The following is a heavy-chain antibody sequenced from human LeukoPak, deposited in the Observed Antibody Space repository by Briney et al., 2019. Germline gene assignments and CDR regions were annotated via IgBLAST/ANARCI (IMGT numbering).Heavy chain of an antibody. CDR3: AKGRAQYYYYLDV. J-gene: IGHJ6*03. CDR1: GYTFTSYG. CDR2: IVPIFGKV. V-gene: IGHV1-69*06. Sequence: SVKVSCKASGYTFTSYGISWVRQAPGQGLEWMGGIVPIFGKVNKAQNFQGRVTITADKSTNTAYMEVSSLTSEDTAVYYCAKGRAQYYYYLDVWGKGTTVTVSS.